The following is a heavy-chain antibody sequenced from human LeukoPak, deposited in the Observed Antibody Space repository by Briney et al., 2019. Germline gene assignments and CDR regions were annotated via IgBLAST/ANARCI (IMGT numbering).Heavy chain of an antibody. J-gene: IGHJ3*02. Sequence: PGGPLRLSCAASGFTFSSYSMNWVRQAPGKGLEWVSSISSSSSYIYYADSVKGRFTISRDNAKNSLYLQMNSLRAEDTAVYYCARVRYCSGGSCYSGAFDIWGQGTMVTVSS. CDR1: GFTFSSYS. V-gene: IGHV3-21*01. D-gene: IGHD2-15*01. CDR2: ISSSSSYI. CDR3: ARVRYCSGGSCYSGAFDI.